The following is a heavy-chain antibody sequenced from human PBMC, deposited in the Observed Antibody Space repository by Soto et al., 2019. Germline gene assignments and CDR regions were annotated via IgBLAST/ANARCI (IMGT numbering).Heavy chain of an antibody. D-gene: IGHD4-17*01. V-gene: IGHV3-23*01. CDR2: ISGSSGST. J-gene: IGHJ4*02. CDR1: WFTFSGYG. Sequence: GGSLRVSWAASWFTFSGYGSHWVRQAPGKGLEWVSVISGSSGSTYYADSVKGRFTISRDNSKNTLFLQMNSLRAEDTAIYSCAIKDYGPKSPTYWGKGTLVPVSP. CDR3: AIKDYGPKSPTY.